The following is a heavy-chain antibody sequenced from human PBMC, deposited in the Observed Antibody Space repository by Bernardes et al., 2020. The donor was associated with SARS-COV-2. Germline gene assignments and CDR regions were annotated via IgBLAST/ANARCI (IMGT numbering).Heavy chain of an antibody. CDR1: GFTFSSYS. J-gene: IGHJ4*02. D-gene: IGHD2-2*01. Sequence: GGSLRLSCAASGFTFSSYSMNWVRQAPGKGLEWVSSISSSSSYIYYADSVKGRFTISRDNAKNSLYLQMNSLRAEDTAVYYCAKDRSTSFGLSDYWGQGTLVTVSS. CDR3: AKDRSTSFGLSDY. V-gene: IGHV3-21*04. CDR2: ISSSSSYI.